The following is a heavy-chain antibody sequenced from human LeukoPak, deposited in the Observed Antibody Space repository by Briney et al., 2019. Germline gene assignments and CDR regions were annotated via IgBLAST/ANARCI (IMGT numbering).Heavy chain of an antibody. J-gene: IGHJ4*02. CDR1: GFAFTKYG. CDR2: IWYDGHNK. CDR3: AREWGLIAVAGGPGY. V-gene: IGHV3-33*01. Sequence: GGSLRLSCAASGFAFTKYGMHWVRQAPGKGLEWLAIIWYDGHNKYYADSVKGRFTTSRDNSKNTLFLEMNELRVEDTAMYYCAREWGLIAVAGGPGYWGQGTLVTVSS. D-gene: IGHD6-19*01.